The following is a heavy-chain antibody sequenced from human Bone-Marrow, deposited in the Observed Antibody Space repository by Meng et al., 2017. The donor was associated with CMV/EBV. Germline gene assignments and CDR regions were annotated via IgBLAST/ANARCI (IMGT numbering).Heavy chain of an antibody. CDR3: TRVDCSGPSCHLRPFDI. CDR2: ISGSNRYI. D-gene: IGHD2-2*01. CDR1: GFTFSSYS. Sequence: GESLKISCAASGFTFSSYSLNWVRQSPGKGLEWVSSISGSNRYINYAESVRGRFTVSRDNAKNSLSLQMNSLRGDDTAVYYCTRVDCSGPSCHLRPFDIWGQGTTVTVSS. V-gene: IGHV3-21*06. J-gene: IGHJ6*02.